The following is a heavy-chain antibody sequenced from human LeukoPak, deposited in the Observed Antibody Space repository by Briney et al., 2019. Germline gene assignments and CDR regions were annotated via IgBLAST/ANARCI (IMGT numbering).Heavy chain of an antibody. Sequence: PSETLSLTCAVYGGSFSGYYWSWIRQPPGKGLEWIGEINHSGSTNYNPSLKSRVTISVDTSKNQFSLKLSSVTAADTAVYYCARVGPWSYGHYFDYWGQGTLVTVSS. CDR2: INHSGST. CDR3: ARVGPWSYGHYFDY. J-gene: IGHJ4*02. V-gene: IGHV4-34*01. D-gene: IGHD5-18*01. CDR1: GGSFSGYY.